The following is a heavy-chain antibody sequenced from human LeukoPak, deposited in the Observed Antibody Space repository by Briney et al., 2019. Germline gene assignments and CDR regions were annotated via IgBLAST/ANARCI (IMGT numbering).Heavy chain of an antibody. CDR2: IYTSGST. D-gene: IGHD4-11*01. CDR3: ARGGVTITTPAGQNYYYYGMDV. CDR1: GGSISSYY. Sequence: PSETLSLTCTVSGGSISSYYWSWIRQPAGKGLEWIGRIYTSGSTNYNPSLKSRVTMSVDTSKNQFSLKLSSVTAADTAVYYCARGGVTITTPAGQNYYYYGMDVWGQGTTVTVSS. J-gene: IGHJ6*02. V-gene: IGHV4-4*07.